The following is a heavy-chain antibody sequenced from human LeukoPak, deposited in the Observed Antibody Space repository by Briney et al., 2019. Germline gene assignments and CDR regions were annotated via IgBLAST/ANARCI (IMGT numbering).Heavy chain of an antibody. D-gene: IGHD3-22*01. V-gene: IGHV4-31*03. CDR3: ARASLGLHYYDSSGYVAYFDY. Sequence: SETLSLTCTVSGGSISSGGYYWSWIRQHPGKGLEWIGYIYYSGSTYYNPSLKSRVTISVDTSKNQFSLKLSSVTAADTAVYYCARASLGLHYYDSSGYVAYFDYWGQGTLVTVSS. CDR1: GGSISSGGYY. J-gene: IGHJ4*02. CDR2: IYYSGST.